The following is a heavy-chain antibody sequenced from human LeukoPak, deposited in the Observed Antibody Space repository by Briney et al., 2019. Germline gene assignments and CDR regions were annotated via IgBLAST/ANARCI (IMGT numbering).Heavy chain of an antibody. CDR3: ARGSRPTTTVVYFDY. CDR1: GDSISSYH. CDR2: IYYTGST. V-gene: IGHV4-59*01. J-gene: IGHJ4*02. D-gene: IGHD4-23*01. Sequence: PSETLSLTCTVSGDSISSYHWSWIRQPPGKGLEWIGYIYYTGSTNYNPSLKSRVTISLDTSKNQFSLKLSSVTAADTAVYYCARGSRPTTTVVYFDYWGQGTLVTVSS.